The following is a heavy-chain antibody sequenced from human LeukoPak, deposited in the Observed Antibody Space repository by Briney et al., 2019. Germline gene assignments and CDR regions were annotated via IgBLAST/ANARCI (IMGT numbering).Heavy chain of an antibody. V-gene: IGHV1-3*03. CDR3: ARGYSDGRFDY. CDR2: INAGNGNT. CDR1: EYTFTSYA. D-gene: IGHD5-18*01. Sequence: ASVKVSCKASEYTFTSYALHWVRQAPGQRLEWMGWINAGNGNTKYSHEFQGRVTITRDTSASTAYMELSSLRSEDMAVYYCARGYSDGRFDYWGQGTLVTVSS. J-gene: IGHJ4*02.